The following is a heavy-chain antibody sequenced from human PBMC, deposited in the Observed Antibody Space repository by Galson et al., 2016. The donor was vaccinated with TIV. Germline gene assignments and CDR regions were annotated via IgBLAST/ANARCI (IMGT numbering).Heavy chain of an antibody. Sequence: SLRLSCAVFGFTFDDFAMHWVRRVPGKGLAWVSLISWDGGSTYYADSVKGRFTISRDNSKDSLYLQMNSLRPDDSGLYYYAKDRGGGTSWYFEYWGQGTLVTVTS. CDR3: AKDRGGGTSWYFEY. CDR2: ISWDGGST. J-gene: IGHJ4*01. D-gene: IGHD6-13*01. CDR1: GFTFDDFA. V-gene: IGHV3-43D*03.